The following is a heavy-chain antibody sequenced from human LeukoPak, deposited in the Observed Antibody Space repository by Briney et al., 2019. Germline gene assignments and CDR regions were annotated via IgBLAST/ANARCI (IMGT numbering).Heavy chain of an antibody. J-gene: IGHJ4*02. CDR3: AKLYSTGWYYFDY. CDR2: ISGSAGGT. V-gene: IGHV3-23*01. CDR1: GFSFSRFA. D-gene: IGHD6-19*01. Sequence: GGSLRLSRAASGFSFSRFAMSWVRQAPGKGLEWVATISGSAGGTYYADSVKGRVTISRDNSKNTVYLQMNSLRAEDTAVYYCAKLYSTGWYYFDYWGQGTLVTVSS.